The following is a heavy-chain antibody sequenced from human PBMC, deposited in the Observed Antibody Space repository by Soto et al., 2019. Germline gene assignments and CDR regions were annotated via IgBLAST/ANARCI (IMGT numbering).Heavy chain of an antibody. CDR1: GFTFSSYG. V-gene: IGHV3-33*01. CDR3: ARDRYSSGWYDLDY. Sequence: QVQLAESGGGVVQPGRSLRLSCAASGFTFSSYGMHWVRQAPGKGLEWVAVIWYDGSNKYYADSVKGRFTISRDNSKNTLYLQVNSLRAEDTAVYYCARDRYSSGWYDLDYWGQGTLVTVSS. D-gene: IGHD6-19*01. CDR2: IWYDGSNK. J-gene: IGHJ4*02.